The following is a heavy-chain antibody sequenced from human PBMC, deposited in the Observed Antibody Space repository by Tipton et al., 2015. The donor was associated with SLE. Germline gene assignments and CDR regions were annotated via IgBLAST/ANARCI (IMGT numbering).Heavy chain of an antibody. Sequence: TLSLTCTVSGGSISSYYWSWIRQPPGKGLEWIAYIYYSGSTNYNPSLKSRVTISVDTSKNQFSLKLSSVTAADTAVYYCAAAFTAARGMDVWGQGTTVTVSS. CDR3: AAAFTAARGMDV. V-gene: IGHV4-59*01. J-gene: IGHJ6*02. CDR1: GGSISSYY. CDR2: IYYSGST. D-gene: IGHD3-16*01.